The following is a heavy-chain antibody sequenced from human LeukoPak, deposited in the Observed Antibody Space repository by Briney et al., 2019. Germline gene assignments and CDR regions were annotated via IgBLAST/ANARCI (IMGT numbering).Heavy chain of an antibody. CDR2: IIPILGIA. D-gene: IGHD1-26*01. CDR1: GGTFSSYT. J-gene: IGHJ4*02. CDR3: ARENSGSYYAD. V-gene: IGHV1-69*02. Sequence: PSLKLSCKPSGGTFSSYTIRWVRQAPGQRLERMGRIIPILGIANYAQKFQGRVTITAEKSTSTAYMGLSSLRSEDTAVYYCARENSGSYYADWGQGTLVTVSS.